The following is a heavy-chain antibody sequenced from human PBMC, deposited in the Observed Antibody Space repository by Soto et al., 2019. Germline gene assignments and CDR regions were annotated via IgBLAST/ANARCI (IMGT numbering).Heavy chain of an antibody. Sequence: PGGSLRLSCAASGFTFRNNVLSWVRQAPGKGLDWVSGITGSGRDTYYADSVKGRFTISRDNSKNMVFLQMNSLRAEDTALYYCAKDFGHYDILTGYPTFGSWGQGILVTVSS. D-gene: IGHD3-9*01. J-gene: IGHJ4*02. CDR2: ITGSGRDT. CDR1: GFTFRNNV. CDR3: AKDFGHYDILTGYPTFGS. V-gene: IGHV3-23*01.